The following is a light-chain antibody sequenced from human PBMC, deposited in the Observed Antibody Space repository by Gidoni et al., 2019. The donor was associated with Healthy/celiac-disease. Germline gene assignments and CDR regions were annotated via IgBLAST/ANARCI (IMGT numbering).Light chain of an antibody. CDR2: AAS. Sequence: DIQRTQSPSSLSASVGDRVTITCRASQSISSYLNWYQQKPGKAPKLLIYAASSLQSGVPSRFSGCGSGTDFTLTISSLQPEDFATYYCQQSYSTLFTFGGGTKVEIK. CDR3: QQSYSTLFT. CDR1: QSISSY. V-gene: IGKV1-39*01. J-gene: IGKJ4*01.